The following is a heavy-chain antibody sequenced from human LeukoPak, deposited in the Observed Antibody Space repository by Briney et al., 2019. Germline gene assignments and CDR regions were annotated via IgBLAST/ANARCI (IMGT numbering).Heavy chain of an antibody. CDR3: AKELDTMFFDY. CDR2: ISYDGSNK. V-gene: IGHV3-30*18. CDR1: GFTFSSYG. J-gene: IGHJ4*02. D-gene: IGHD3-10*02. Sequence: PGGSLRLSCAASGFTFSSYGMHWVRQAPGKGLEWVAVISYDGSNKYYADSVKGRFTISRDSGRKSVYLQMNSLTTDDTAFYFCAKELDTMFFDYWGQGALVTVIS.